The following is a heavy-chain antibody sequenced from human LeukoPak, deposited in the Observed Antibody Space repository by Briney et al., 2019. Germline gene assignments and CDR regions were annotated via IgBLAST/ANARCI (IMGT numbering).Heavy chain of an antibody. Sequence: PGGSLRLSCAASGFTFDDYAMRWVRQAPGKGLEWVSLISGDGGSTYYADSVKGRFTISRDNSKNSLYLQMNSLRTEDTALYYCAKDSSSYGFSRWDYWGQGTLVTVSS. CDR3: AKDSSSYGFSRWDY. J-gene: IGHJ4*02. CDR1: GFTFDDYA. V-gene: IGHV3-43*02. CDR2: ISGDGGST. D-gene: IGHD5-18*01.